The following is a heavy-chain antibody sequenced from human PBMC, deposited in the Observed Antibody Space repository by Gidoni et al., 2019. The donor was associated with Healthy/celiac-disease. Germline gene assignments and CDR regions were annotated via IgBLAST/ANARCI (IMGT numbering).Heavy chain of an antibody. CDR2: IYHSGST. V-gene: IGHV4-38-2*02. CDR1: GYSISSGYY. J-gene: IGHJ4*02. D-gene: IGHD3-10*01. Sequence: QVQLQESGPGLVTPSETLSLTCTVSGYSISSGYYWGWIRQPPGKGLEWIGSIYHSGSTYYNPSLKSRVTISVDTSKNQFSLKLSSVTAADTAVYYCARDSYGSGSMEDYWGQGTLVTVSS. CDR3: ARDSYGSGSMEDY.